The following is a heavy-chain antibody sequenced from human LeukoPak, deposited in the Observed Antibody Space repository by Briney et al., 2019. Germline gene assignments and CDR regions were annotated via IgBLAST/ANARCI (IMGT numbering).Heavy chain of an antibody. V-gene: IGHV4-34*01. J-gene: IGHJ4*03. D-gene: IGHD1-1*01. Sequence: SETLSLTCAVYGESFSAYYWSWIRQSPGKGLEWIAEINHRGDTNYNPSVKSRVTISIDTSRNQFSLKVRSLTAADTAVYYCARGPTISETGYFDFWGQGTLVTVSS. CDR1: GESFSAYY. CDR3: ARGPTISETGYFDF. CDR2: INHRGDT.